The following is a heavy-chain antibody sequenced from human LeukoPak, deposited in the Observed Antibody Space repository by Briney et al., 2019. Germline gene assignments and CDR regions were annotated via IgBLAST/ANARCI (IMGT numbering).Heavy chain of an antibody. D-gene: IGHD3-10*01. Sequence: ASVKVSCKASGYTFTSHAVHWVRQAPGQRLEWMGWINAGNGNTKYSQKFQGRVTITRDTSASTAYMELSSLRSEDTAVYYCARGRSGSFPWYYFDYWGQGTLVTVSS. CDR3: ARGRSGSFPWYYFDY. J-gene: IGHJ4*02. V-gene: IGHV1-3*01. CDR2: INAGNGNT. CDR1: GYTFTSHA.